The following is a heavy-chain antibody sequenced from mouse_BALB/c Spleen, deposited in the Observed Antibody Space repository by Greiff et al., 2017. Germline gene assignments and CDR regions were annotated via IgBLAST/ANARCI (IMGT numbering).Heavy chain of an antibody. Sequence: VQLQQPGAELVKPGASVKLSCKASGYTFTSYWMHWVKQRPGQGLEWIGEINPSNGRTNYNEKFKSKATLTVDKSSSTAYMQLSSLTSEDSAVYYCARIQYGNYFYAMDYWGQGTSVTVSS. J-gene: IGHJ4*01. CDR2: INPSNGRT. D-gene: IGHD2-10*02. CDR3: ARIQYGNYFYAMDY. CDR1: GYTFTSYW. V-gene: IGHV1S81*02.